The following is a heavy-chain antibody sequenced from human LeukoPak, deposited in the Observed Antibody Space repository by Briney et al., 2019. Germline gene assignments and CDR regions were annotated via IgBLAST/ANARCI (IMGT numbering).Heavy chain of an antibody. CDR1: GGSISSYY. CDR3: AKDLYYYDTNAYYFDWFDP. Sequence: SETLSLTCTVSGGSISSYYWSWIRQPPGKGLEWIGYIYSSGSPNYNPSLKSRVTMSVDTSKNQFSLKLSSVTAADTAVYYCAKDLYYYDTNAYYFDWFDPWGQGTLVTVSS. J-gene: IGHJ5*02. CDR2: IYSSGSP. D-gene: IGHD3-22*01. V-gene: IGHV4-59*01.